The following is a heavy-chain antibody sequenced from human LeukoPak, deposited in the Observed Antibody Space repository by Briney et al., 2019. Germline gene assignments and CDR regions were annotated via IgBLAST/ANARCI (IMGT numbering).Heavy chain of an antibody. D-gene: IGHD3-22*01. CDR3: AREAGYYYDSSGYFVGEIDY. CDR2: IYHSGST. J-gene: IGHJ4*02. V-gene: IGHV4-38-2*02. Sequence: SETLSLTCAVSGYSISSGYYWGWIRQPPGKGLEWIGRIYHSGSTYYNPSLKSRGTISVDTSKNQFSLKLSSVTAADTAVYYCAREAGYYYDSSGYFVGEIDYWGQGTLVTVSS. CDR1: GYSISSGYY.